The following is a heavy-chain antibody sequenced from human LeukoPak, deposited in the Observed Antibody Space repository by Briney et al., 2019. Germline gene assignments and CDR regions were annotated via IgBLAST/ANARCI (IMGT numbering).Heavy chain of an antibody. CDR3: VKDLKNCSDKINYWG. Sequence: GGSLRLSCPASGFAYRNHALSWVGQAPGKGLEWVSAISGSLGTTYYAQSVKGRFTISRDDSRKIVYLQMDSLRAEDTAIYYCVKDLKNCSDKINYWGWGEATRVSVSS. V-gene: IGHV3-23*01. CDR1: GFAYRNHA. CDR2: ISGSLGTT. J-gene: IGHJ3*01. D-gene: IGHD5-24*01.